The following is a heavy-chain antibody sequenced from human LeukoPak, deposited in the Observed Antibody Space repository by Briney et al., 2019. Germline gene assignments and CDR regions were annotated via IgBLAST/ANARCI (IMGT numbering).Heavy chain of an antibody. CDR2: LFSNGTT. V-gene: IGHV4-61*10. CDR1: GGSFSSGDYS. Sequence: SETLSLTCTVSGGSFSSGDYSWNWIRQPAGQGLEWIGRLFSNGTTNYNPSLKSRVTISVDTSKNQFSLKLSSVTAADTAVYYCARDRSTYDFWSGYYTGWFDPWGQGTLVTVSS. J-gene: IGHJ5*02. D-gene: IGHD3-3*01. CDR3: ARDRSTYDFWSGYYTGWFDP.